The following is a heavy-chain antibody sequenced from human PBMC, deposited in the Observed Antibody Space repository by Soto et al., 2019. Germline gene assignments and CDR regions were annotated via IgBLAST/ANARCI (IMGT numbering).Heavy chain of an antibody. Sequence: QVQLQQWGAGLVKPSETLSLSCAVYGQSFSGHSWAWIRQPPGKGLEWIGEINESGSTYYNPSHKSRVTISTDTSKNQFSLKLSSVSAADTAAYFCARGSGIVALPGELEDVNYDYWGQGTLVNVSS. J-gene: IGHJ4*02. CDR3: ARGSGIVALPGELEDVNYDY. CDR1: GQSFSGHS. D-gene: IGHD1-1*01. V-gene: IGHV4-34*01. CDR2: INESGST.